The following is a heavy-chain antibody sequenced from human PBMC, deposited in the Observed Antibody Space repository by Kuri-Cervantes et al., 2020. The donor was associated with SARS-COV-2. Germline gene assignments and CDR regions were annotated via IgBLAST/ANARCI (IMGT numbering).Heavy chain of an antibody. CDR3: ARCVGWKVWFGESPFDY. V-gene: IGHV4-59*12. CDR1: GGSISSYY. D-gene: IGHD3-10*01. J-gene: IGHJ4*02. CDR2: IYYSGST. Sequence: SEPLSLTCTASGGSISSYYWSWIRQPPGKGLEWIGYIYYSGSTNYNPSLKSRVTVSVDTSKNQFSLRLSSVTAADTAVYYCARCVGWKVWFGESPFDYWGQGTLVTVSS.